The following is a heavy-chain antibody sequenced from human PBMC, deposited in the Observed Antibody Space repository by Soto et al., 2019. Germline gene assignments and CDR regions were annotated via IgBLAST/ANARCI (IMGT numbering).Heavy chain of an antibody. CDR2: ISGYNINT. CDR1: GYTFANYV. J-gene: IGHJ4*02. D-gene: IGHD1-26*01. CDR3: ARERRWEPLLY. V-gene: IGHV1-18*01. Sequence: QVRLVQSGPEVKKPGASVRVSCKASGYTFANYVITWVRQTSGQGLEWLGWISGYNINTHYAQKFEDRVTLTTDKSTSTLYMELRSLKSDDTAIYFCARERRWEPLLYWGQGTLVTVS.